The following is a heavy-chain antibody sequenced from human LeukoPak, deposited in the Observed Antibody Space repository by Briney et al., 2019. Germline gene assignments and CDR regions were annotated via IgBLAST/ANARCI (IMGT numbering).Heavy chain of an antibody. D-gene: IGHD1-26*01. J-gene: IGHJ4*02. CDR3: AREHSGSYIDFDY. CDR2: IYYSGST. Sequence: SETLSLTCTVSGGSISSDYWSWIRQPPGKGLEWIGYIYYSGSTSYNPSLKSRVTISVDTSKNQFSLRLSSVTAADTAVYYCAREHSGSYIDFDYWGQGTLVTVSS. V-gene: IGHV4-59*01. CDR1: GGSISSDY.